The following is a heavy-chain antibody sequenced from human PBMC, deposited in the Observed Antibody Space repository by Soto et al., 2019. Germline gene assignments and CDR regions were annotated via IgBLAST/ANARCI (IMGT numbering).Heavy chain of an antibody. D-gene: IGHD3-3*01. J-gene: IGHJ6*04. CDR2: IYSGGST. CDR1: GFTVSSNY. CDR3: ARGPNRLITIFGAMDV. Sequence: GGSLRLSCAASGFTVSSNYMSWVRQAPGKGLEWVSVIYSGGSTYYADSVKDRFTISRDNSKNTLYLQMNSLRAEDTAVYYCARGPNRLITIFGAMDVWGKGTTVTVSS. V-gene: IGHV3-66*01.